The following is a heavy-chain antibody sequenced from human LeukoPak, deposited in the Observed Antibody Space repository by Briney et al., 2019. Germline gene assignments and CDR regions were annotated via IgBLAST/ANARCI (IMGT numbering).Heavy chain of an antibody. CDR3: AHKVEVGVNTRYFQH. V-gene: IGHV2-5*02. CDR1: GFSLTTSGVG. J-gene: IGHJ1*01. CDR2: IYWDDDE. Sequence: ESGPTLVNPTQTLTLTCTFSGFSLTTSGVGVGGIRQPPGKALEWLALIYWDDDERYSPSLKSRLTITKDTSKNQVVLTMTNMDPVDTATYYCAHKVEVGVNTRYFQHWGQGTLVTVSA. D-gene: IGHD1-26*01.